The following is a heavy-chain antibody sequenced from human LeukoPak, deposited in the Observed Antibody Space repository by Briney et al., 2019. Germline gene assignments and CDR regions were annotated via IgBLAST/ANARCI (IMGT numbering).Heavy chain of an antibody. J-gene: IGHJ4*02. CDR3: AKDIVATVTSYFDY. CDR1: GFTFSTFA. D-gene: IGHD4-17*01. V-gene: IGHV3-64*01. Sequence: GGSLRLSCAASGFTFSTFAMHWVRQAPGKGLEYVSAITSNGGSTYYANSVKGRFTISRDNSKNTLYLQMNSLRAEDTAVYYCAKDIVATVTSYFDYWGQGTLSPSPQ. CDR2: ITSNGGST.